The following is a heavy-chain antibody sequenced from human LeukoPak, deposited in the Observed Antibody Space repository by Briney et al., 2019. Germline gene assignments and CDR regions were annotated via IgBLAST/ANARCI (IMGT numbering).Heavy chain of an antibody. J-gene: IGHJ4*02. CDR1: GGSISGYY. V-gene: IGHV4-59*08. CDR2: IYYSGGN. Sequence: SETLSLTCTVSGGSISGYYWSWIRQPPGKGLEWIGNIYYSGGNKYNPSLKSQVTISVDTSRSQFSLKLTSVTAADTAVYYCATGPAAIGRDYWGQGTLVTVSS. CDR3: ATGPAAIGRDY. D-gene: IGHD2-2*01.